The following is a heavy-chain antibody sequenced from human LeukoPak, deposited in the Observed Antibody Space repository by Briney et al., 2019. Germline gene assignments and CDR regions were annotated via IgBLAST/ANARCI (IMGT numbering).Heavy chain of an antibody. D-gene: IGHD3-10*01. Sequence: GGSLRLSCAASGFTFSDYYMSWIRQAPGKGLEWVSYISSSGSTIYYADSVKGRFTISRDNAKNSLYLQMNSLRAEDTAVYYCARDVRFNGSGSLPAGRDYYGMDVWGQGTTVTVSS. CDR3: ARDVRFNGSGSLPAGRDYYGMDV. CDR1: GFTFSDYY. CDR2: ISSSGSTI. V-gene: IGHV3-11*01. J-gene: IGHJ6*02.